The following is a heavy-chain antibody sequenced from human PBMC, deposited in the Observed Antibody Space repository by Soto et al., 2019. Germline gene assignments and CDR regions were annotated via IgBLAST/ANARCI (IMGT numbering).Heavy chain of an antibody. CDR1: GDSISSFY. J-gene: IGHJ4*02. V-gene: IGHV4-59*01. D-gene: IGHD2-8*02. Sequence: PSETLSLTCTVSGDSISSFYWSWIRQPPGKGLEWIGYISYSGITDYNPSLKSRVTISVDTSKSQFSLKLSSVTAADTAVYYCARGGGVYYFDYWGQGTLVTVSS. CDR2: ISYSGIT. CDR3: ARGGGVYYFDY.